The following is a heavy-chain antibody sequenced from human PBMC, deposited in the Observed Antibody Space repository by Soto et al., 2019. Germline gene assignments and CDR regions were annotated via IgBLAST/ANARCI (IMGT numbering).Heavy chain of an antibody. CDR3: ANDADYYVTRGLDY. CDR2: ISGSGGST. D-gene: IGHD3-10*02. J-gene: IGHJ4*02. V-gene: IGHV3-23*01. Sequence: GGSLRLSCAASGFTFSSYAMSWVRQAPGKGLEWVSAISGSGGSTYYADSVKGRFTISRDNSKNTLYLQVNSLRAEDTAVYYCANDADYYVTRGLDYWGQGTLVTVSS. CDR1: GFTFSSYA.